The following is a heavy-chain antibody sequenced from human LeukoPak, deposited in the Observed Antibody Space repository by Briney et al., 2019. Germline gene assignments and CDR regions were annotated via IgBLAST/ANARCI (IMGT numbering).Heavy chain of an antibody. CDR2: TYYRSKWYN. Sequence: SQTLSLTCAISGDSVSSTSAAWNWFRQSPSRGLEWLGRTYYRSKWYNDYAASVKSRITINPDTSKSQFSLQLNSVTPDDTAVYYCARYSGSSRVFDYWGQGTLDTVSS. J-gene: IGHJ4*02. D-gene: IGHD6-6*01. CDR3: ARYSGSSRVFDY. CDR1: GDSVSSTSAA. V-gene: IGHV6-1*01.